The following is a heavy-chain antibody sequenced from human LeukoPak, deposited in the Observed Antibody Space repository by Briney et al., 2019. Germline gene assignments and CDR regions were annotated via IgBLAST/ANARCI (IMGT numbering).Heavy chain of an antibody. Sequence: PSETLSLTCAVYGGSFSGYYWSWIRQPPGKGLEWIGEINHSGSTNYNPSLKSRVTISVDTSKNQFSLKPSSVTAADTAVYYCARGLNRSGWPVFDYWGQGTLVTVSS. V-gene: IGHV4-34*01. CDR3: ARGLNRSGWPVFDY. CDR1: GGSFSGYY. D-gene: IGHD6-19*01. CDR2: INHSGST. J-gene: IGHJ4*02.